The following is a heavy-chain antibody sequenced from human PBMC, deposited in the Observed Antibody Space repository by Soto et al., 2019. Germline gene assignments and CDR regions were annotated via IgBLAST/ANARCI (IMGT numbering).Heavy chain of an antibody. CDR1: GFTFSDYY. D-gene: IGHD3-10*01. J-gene: IGHJ6*02. CDR2: ISSSSSXT. CDR3: ARGDPPLWFGE. V-gene: IGHV3-11*05. Sequence: LXLSCAASGFTFSDYYMSWIRQAPGKGLEWVSYISSSSSXTNYADSVKGRFTISRDNAKNSLYLQMNSLRAEDTAVYYCARGDPPLWFGEGGQGTTVTVSS.